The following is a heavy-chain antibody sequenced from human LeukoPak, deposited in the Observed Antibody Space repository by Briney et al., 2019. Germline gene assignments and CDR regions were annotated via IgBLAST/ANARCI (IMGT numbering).Heavy chain of an antibody. CDR1: GFTFSSYW. V-gene: IGHV3-74*01. CDR3: ARDRGGSGPTTTDY. D-gene: IGHD6-19*01. J-gene: IGHJ4*02. CDR2: ISSDGSNT. Sequence: PGGSLRLSCAASGFTFSSYWMHWVRQAPGKGLVWVSRISSDGSNTIYADSVKGRFTISRDNAKNTLYLQMNSLRAEDTAVYYCARDRGGSGPTTTDYWGQGTLVTVSS.